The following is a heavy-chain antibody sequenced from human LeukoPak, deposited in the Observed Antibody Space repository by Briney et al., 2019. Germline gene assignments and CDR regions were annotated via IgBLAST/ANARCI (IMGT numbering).Heavy chain of an antibody. J-gene: IGHJ4*02. CDR1: GGSISSGGYY. CDR2: IYYSGST. D-gene: IGHD1-20*01. V-gene: IGHV4-31*03. CDR3: ASLPYNWNDGEGYYFDY. Sequence: PSQTLSLTCTVSGGSISSGGYYWSWTRQHPGKGLEWIGYIYYSGSTYYNPSLKSRVTISVDTSKNQFSLKLSSVTAADTAVYYCASLPYNWNDGEGYYFDYWGQGTLVTVSS.